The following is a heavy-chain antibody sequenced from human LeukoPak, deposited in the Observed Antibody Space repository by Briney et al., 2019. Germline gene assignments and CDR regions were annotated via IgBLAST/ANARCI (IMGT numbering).Heavy chain of an antibody. CDR1: GGSFSGYY. V-gene: IGHV4-34*01. CDR2: IIHSGIT. D-gene: IGHD5-24*01. J-gene: IGHJ5*02. Sequence: SETLSLTCAVYGGSFSGYYWSWIRQPPGKGLEWMGEIIHSGITTYNTPPKSRVTLLVNTSKNQFSLKLSSVTAADPAVYYCARGGVEMEMAYNWFDPWGQGTLVTASS. CDR3: ARGGVEMEMAYNWFDP.